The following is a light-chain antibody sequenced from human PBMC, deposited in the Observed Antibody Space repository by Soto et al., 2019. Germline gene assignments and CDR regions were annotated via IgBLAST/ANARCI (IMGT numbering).Light chain of an antibody. CDR1: QSISKY. V-gene: IGKV3-20*01. Sequence: EIVLTQSPGTLSLSPGDRATLSCRASQSISKYLAWYQQRPGQSPRLLIYAASSRATGVPDRFSGGGSATNFTLTVSRLEPEDFAVYYCQQYSGSPRTFGQGTKLEIK. CDR3: QQYSGSPRT. CDR2: AAS. J-gene: IGKJ2*01.